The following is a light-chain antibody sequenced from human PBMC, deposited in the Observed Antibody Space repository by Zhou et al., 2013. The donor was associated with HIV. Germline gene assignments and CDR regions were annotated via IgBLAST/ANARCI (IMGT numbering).Light chain of an antibody. CDR2: GAS. Sequence: ENVLTQSPVTLSLSPGERATLSCRASQTVRRNYLAWYQQKPGQSPRLLIYGASSRATAIPDRISGSGSGTDFALTISRLEPEDFAVYYCQQYGSSPYTFGQGTKLEIK. J-gene: IGKJ2*01. CDR1: QTVRRNY. V-gene: IGKV3-20*01. CDR3: QQYGSSPYT.